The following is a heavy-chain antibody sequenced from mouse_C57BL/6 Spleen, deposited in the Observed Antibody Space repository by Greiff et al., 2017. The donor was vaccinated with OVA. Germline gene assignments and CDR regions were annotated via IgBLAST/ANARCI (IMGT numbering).Heavy chain of an antibody. CDR1: GFTFSSYA. CDR2: ISDGGSYT. J-gene: IGHJ3*01. V-gene: IGHV5-4*03. CDR3: ARGRGASWFAY. Sequence: EVKVVESGGGLVKPGGSLKLSCAASGFTFSSYAMSWVSQTPEKRLEWVATISDGGSYTYYPDNVKGRFTISRDNAKNNLYLQMSHLKSEDTAMYYCARGRGASWFAYWGQGTLVTVSA.